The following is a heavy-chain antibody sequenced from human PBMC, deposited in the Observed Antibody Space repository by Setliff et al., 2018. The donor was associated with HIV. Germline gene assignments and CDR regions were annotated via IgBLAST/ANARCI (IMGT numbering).Heavy chain of an antibody. CDR2: VRSKAYGGTT. V-gene: IGHV3-49*04. J-gene: IGHJ6*03. CDR1: GFTFGDYA. Sequence: PGGSLRLSCTASGFTFGDYAMNWVRQAPGKGLEWVGFVRSKAYGGTTEYAASVKGRFTVSRDDSKSVAYLQMSSLKTEDTAVYYCTTARSQVSIAAADYYMDVWGKGTTVTVSS. D-gene: IGHD6-13*01. CDR3: TTARSQVSIAAADYYMDV.